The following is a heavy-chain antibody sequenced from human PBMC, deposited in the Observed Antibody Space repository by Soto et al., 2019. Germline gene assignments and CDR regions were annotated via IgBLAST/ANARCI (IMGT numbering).Heavy chain of an antibody. CDR2: IYYSGST. V-gene: IGHV4-30-4*01. CDR3: ARDRAKWKDYYYYGMDV. J-gene: IGHJ6*02. CDR1: GGSISSGDDF. D-gene: IGHD1-20*01. Sequence: QVQLQESGPGLVKPSQTLSLTCTVSGGSISSGDDFWTWIRQPPGKGLEWIGYIYYSGSTCYNPSLKSRLTMSVDTSKNQFSLKLSSVTAADTAVYYCARDRAKWKDYYYYGMDVWGQGTTVTVSS.